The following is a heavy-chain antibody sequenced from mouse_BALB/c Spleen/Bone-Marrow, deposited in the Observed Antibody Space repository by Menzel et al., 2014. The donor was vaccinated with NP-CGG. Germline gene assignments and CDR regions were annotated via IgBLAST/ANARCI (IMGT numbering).Heavy chain of an antibody. CDR2: IDPANGNT. J-gene: IGHJ2*01. V-gene: IGHV14-3*02. CDR3: ARYYYGSSYFDY. Sequence: EVQLVESGAELVKPGASVKLSCTASGFNIXDTYMHWVKQRPGQGLEWIGRIDPANGNTKYDPKFQGKATITADTSSNTAYLQLSSLTSEDTAVYYCARYYYGSSYFDYWGQGTTLTVSS. D-gene: IGHD1-1*01. CDR1: GFNIXDTY.